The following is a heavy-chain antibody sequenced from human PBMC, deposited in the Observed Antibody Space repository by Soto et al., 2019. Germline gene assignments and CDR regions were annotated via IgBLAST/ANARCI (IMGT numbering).Heavy chain of an antibody. CDR2: ISSSGSTI. CDR1: GFTFSSYE. J-gene: IGHJ4*02. CDR3: ARDGKAVAVDY. Sequence: PGGSLRLSCAASGFTFSSYEMNWVRQAPGKGLEWVSYISSSGSTIYYADSVKGRFTISRDNAKNSLYLQMNSLRAEDTAVYYCARDGKAVAVDYWGQGTLVTVSS. V-gene: IGHV3-48*03. D-gene: IGHD6-19*01.